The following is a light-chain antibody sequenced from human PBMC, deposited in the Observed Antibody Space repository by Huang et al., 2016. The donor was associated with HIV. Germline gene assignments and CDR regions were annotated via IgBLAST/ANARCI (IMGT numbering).Light chain of an antibody. CDR2: KAS. Sequence: DIQMTQSPSTLSACVGDRVTITCRASQSISSWLAWYQQKPGKAPKLLIYKASSLESGVPSRFSGSGSRSEFTLTISILQPDDFATYYCQQYNSYSGTFGQGTKLEIK. CDR1: QSISSW. V-gene: IGKV1-5*03. J-gene: IGKJ2*01. CDR3: QQYNSYSGT.